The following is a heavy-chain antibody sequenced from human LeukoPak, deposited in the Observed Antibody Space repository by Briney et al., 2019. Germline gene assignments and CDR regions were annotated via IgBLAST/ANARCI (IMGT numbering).Heavy chain of an antibody. CDR1: RFTFSNYA. V-gene: IGHV3-23*01. Sequence: GVSLRLSCVASRFTFSNYAMTWVPQAPGKGLEVGSGIYGDDDKTVYGDAVRGRFTISRDNSKNTLFLQMNSLRADETAVYYCAKAPGSSDAWGQGALVTVSS. CDR2: IYGDDDKT. D-gene: IGHD1-14*01. J-gene: IGHJ5*02. CDR3: AKAPGSSDA.